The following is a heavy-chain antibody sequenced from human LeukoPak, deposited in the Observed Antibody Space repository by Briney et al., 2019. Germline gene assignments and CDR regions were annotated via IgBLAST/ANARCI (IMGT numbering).Heavy chain of an antibody. Sequence: GGSLRLSCAASGFPFNSYGMHWLRQAPGKGLEWVAFIRHDGSKKYYADPVKGRFTISRDNSKNTLYLQMNSLRADAPALYYCAGHVDGGSFQYYFDYWGQGTLVTVSS. CDR1: GFPFNSYG. D-gene: IGHD2-15*01. J-gene: IGHJ4*02. CDR3: AGHVDGGSFQYYFDY. V-gene: IGHV3-30*02. CDR2: IRHDGSKK.